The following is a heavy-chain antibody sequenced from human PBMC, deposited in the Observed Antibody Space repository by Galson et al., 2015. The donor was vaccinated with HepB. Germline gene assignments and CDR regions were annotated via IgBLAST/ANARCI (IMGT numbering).Heavy chain of an antibody. CDR2: ITGKGDST. D-gene: IGHD5-18*01. Sequence: SLRLSCAASGFAFDSHAMSWVRQAPGRGLEWISGITGKGDSTFYADSVKGRFTVSKDNSNNMLYLQMNSLRAEDAGLYFCAKGYGLFDSWGQGIRVTVSS. V-gene: IGHV3-23*01. CDR1: GFAFDSHA. CDR3: AKGYGLFDS. J-gene: IGHJ5*01.